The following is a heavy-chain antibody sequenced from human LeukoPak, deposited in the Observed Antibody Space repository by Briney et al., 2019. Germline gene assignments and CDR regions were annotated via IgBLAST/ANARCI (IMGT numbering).Heavy chain of an antibody. CDR3: ARGLLTGYLELPYYGMDV. D-gene: IGHD3-9*01. CDR2: ISYDGSNK. V-gene: IGHV3-30-3*01. J-gene: IGHJ6*02. Sequence: GGSLRLSCAASGFTFSSYAMHWVRQAPGKGLEWVAVISYDGSNKYYADSVKGRFTISRDNSKNTLYLQMNSLRAEDTAVYYCARGLLTGYLELPYYGMDVWGQGTTVTVSS. CDR1: GFTFSSYA.